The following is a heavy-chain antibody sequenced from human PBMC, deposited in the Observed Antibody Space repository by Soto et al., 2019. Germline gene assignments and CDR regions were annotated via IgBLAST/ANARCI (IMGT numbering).Heavy chain of an antibody. Sequence: SETLALTCSVSGVSTSNHYWTWIRKPPGQGPEWIGCIYYRGTTNYNASFNSRVTISVDTSKNQFSLKLTSVTTADTAVYYCAREGGTPYHDHELAHWGQGTLVT. J-gene: IGHJ4*02. D-gene: IGHD1-26*01. V-gene: IGHV4-59*11. CDR2: IYYRGTT. CDR3: AREGGTPYHDHELAH. CDR1: GVSTSNHY.